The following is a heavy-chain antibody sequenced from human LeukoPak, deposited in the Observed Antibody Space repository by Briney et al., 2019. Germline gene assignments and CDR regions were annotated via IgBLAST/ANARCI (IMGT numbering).Heavy chain of an antibody. Sequence: HAGGSLRLSCAASGFTFSNYAMSWVRQAPGKGLEWVSAVSGRDTSTYYTDSVKGRFTISRDNSKNTLYLQMNSLSAEDTAIYYCAKWGDYDVLTGYYASDYWGQGTLVTVSS. CDR3: AKWGDYDVLTGYYASDY. J-gene: IGHJ4*02. CDR1: GFTFSNYA. D-gene: IGHD3-9*01. CDR2: VSGRDTST. V-gene: IGHV3-23*01.